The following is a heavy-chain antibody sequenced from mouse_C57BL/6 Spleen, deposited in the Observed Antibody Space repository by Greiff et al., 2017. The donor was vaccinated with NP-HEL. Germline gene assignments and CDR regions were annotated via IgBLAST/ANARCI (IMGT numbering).Heavy chain of an antibody. CDR3: AREGGLDRDY. J-gene: IGHJ2*01. D-gene: IGHD3-2*01. CDR1: GYTFTSYG. V-gene: IGHV1-81*01. CDR2: IYPRSGNT. Sequence: QVQLKESGAELARPGASVKLSCKASGYTFTSYGISWVKQRTGQGLEWIGEIYPRSGNTYYNEKFKGKATLTADKSSSTAYMELRSLTSEDSAVYFCAREGGLDRDYWGQGTTLTVSS.